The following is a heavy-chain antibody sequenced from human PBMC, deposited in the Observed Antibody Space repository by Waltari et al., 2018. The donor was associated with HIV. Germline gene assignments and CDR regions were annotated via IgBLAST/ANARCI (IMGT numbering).Heavy chain of an antibody. CDR3: ATVTSMAHYALDV. V-gene: IGHV4-39*01. CDR2: LYYSGTT. CDR1: GDSVTSGYSY. Sequence: LRLQESGPRLVKPSEPLSLTCSVSGDSVTSGYSYWAWIRQPPGKGLEWVGILYYSGTTFYNPSLSSRVTISMDSSMNQLSLRLTSVTVADSAIYYCATVTSMAHYALDVWGRGTTVTVSS. D-gene: IGHD5-18*01. J-gene: IGHJ6*02.